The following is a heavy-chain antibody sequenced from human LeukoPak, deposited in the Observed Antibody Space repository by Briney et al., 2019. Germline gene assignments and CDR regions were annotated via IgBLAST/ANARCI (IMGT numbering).Heavy chain of an antibody. D-gene: IGHD6-13*01. V-gene: IGHV4-4*07. J-gene: IGHJ4*02. Sequence: PSETLSLTCTVSGGSISNYYWNWIRPPAGKGLEWIGRIYSSGSTNYNPPLKSRVTMSVDTSKNQFSLKLSSVTAADTAVYYCARRDSSSWYFDYWGQGTLVTVSS. CDR2: IYSSGST. CDR3: ARRDSSSWYFDY. CDR1: GGSISNYY.